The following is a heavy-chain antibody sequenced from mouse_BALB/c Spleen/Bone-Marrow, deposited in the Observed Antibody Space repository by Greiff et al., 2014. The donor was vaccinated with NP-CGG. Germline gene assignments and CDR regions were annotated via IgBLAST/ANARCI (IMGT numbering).Heavy chain of an antibody. CDR2: IDPETVNT. Sequence: EVQLQQSGAELVRPGALVKLSCKASGFNIKDYFMHWVRQTPEQGLEWIGWIDPETVNTIYDPNSRAKASITAGTASSTAYLQLSSLTSEDTAVDYCAPICDGNAWFAYWGQGTLVTVSA. V-gene: IGHV14-1*02. J-gene: IGHJ3*01. CDR3: APICDGNAWFAY. CDR1: GFNIKDYF. D-gene: IGHD2-1*01.